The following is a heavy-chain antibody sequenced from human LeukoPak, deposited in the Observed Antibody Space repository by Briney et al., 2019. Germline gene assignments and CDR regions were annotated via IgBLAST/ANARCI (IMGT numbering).Heavy chain of an antibody. CDR2: IIPIFGTA. Sequence: ASVKVSCKASGGTFSSYAISGVRQAPGQGLEWMGGIIPIFGTANYAQKFQGRVTITADESTSTAYMELSSLRSEDTAVYYCARGFLEWLLYRNWFDPWGQGTLVTVSS. D-gene: IGHD3-3*01. V-gene: IGHV1-69*13. CDR1: GGTFSSYA. CDR3: ARGFLEWLLYRNWFDP. J-gene: IGHJ5*02.